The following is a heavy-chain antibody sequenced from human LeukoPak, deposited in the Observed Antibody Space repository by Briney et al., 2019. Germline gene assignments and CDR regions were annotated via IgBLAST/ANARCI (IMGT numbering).Heavy chain of an antibody. CDR3: AREEGCSGGSCYSRSHFDY. CDR2: INPSGGST. V-gene: IGHV1-46*01. Sequence: WASVKVSCKASGYTFTDYYMHWVRQAPGQGLEWTGIINPSGGSTSYAQKFQGRVTMTRDTSTSTVYMELSSLRSEDTAVYYCAREEGCSGGSCYSRSHFDYWGQGTLVTVSS. D-gene: IGHD2-15*01. J-gene: IGHJ4*02. CDR1: GYTFTDYY.